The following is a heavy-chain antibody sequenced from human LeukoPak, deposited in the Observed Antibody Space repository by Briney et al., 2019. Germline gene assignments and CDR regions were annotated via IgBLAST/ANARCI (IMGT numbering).Heavy chain of an antibody. Sequence: ASVKVSCKASGGTFSSYAISWVRQAPGQGLEWMGWISAYNGNTNYAQKLQGRVTMTTDTSTSTAYMELRSLRSDDTAVYYCARAPYYYDSSGYDYYYYYYMDVWGKGTTVTVSS. J-gene: IGHJ6*03. V-gene: IGHV1-18*01. CDR2: ISAYNGNT. CDR3: ARAPYYYDSSGYDYYYYYYMDV. D-gene: IGHD3-22*01. CDR1: GGTFSSYA.